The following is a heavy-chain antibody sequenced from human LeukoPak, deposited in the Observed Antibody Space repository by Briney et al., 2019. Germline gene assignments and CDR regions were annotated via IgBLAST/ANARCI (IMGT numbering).Heavy chain of an antibody. Sequence: GGSLRLSCVTSGFTFTSYDFNWVRQAPGKGLEWVSFIDSSRNYIYYADSVQGRFTISRDNAKNSLYLQMNSLRVEDTAVYYCARPTVTWWFDPWGQGTLVTVSS. CDR3: ARPTVTWWFDP. CDR1: GFTFTSYD. CDR2: IDSSRNYI. J-gene: IGHJ5*02. D-gene: IGHD4-17*01. V-gene: IGHV3-21*01.